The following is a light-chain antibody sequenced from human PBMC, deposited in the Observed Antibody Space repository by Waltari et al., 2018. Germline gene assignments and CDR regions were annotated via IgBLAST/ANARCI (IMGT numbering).Light chain of an antibody. CDR2: GAS. CDR3: QHYVRLPAT. V-gene: IGKV3-20*01. Sequence: ETLLTQSPGNLSLSPGPSATLPCRASQSVTSALAWYQQKPGQAPRLLIYGASNRATGIPDRFSGSGSGTDFSLTISRLEPEDFAVYYCQHYVRLPATFGQGTKVEIK. CDR1: QSVTSA. J-gene: IGKJ1*01.